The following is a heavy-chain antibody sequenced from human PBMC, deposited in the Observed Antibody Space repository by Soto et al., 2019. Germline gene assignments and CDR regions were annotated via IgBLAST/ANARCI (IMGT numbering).Heavy chain of an antibody. Sequence: QITLKESGPTLVKPTQTLTLTCTFSGLSLSTSGVGVGWIRQPPGKALEWLALIYWDDDKRYSPSLKSRLTITKDHSKHQVVLTMTHMDLVDKATYYCAHRRGSSGYLYYFDYWGQGTLVTVSS. V-gene: IGHV2-5*02. CDR1: GLSLSTSGVG. CDR2: IYWDDDK. CDR3: AHRRGSSGYLYYFDY. J-gene: IGHJ4*02. D-gene: IGHD3-22*01.